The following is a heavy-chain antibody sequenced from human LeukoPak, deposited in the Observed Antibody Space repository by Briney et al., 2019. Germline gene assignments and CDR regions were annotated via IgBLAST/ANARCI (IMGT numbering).Heavy chain of an antibody. CDR1: GFTFSSYD. CDR3: ASSGSSIDY. CDR2: IYSGGST. V-gene: IGHV3-66*01. J-gene: IGHJ4*02. Sequence: GGSLRLSCAASGFTFSSYDMSWVRQAPGKGLEWVSVIYSGGSTYYADSVKGRFTISRDNSKNTLYLQMNSLRAEDTAVYYCASSGSSIDYWGQGTLVTVSS. D-gene: IGHD3-10*01.